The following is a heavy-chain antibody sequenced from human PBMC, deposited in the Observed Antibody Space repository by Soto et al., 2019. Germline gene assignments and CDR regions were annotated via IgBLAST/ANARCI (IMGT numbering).Heavy chain of an antibody. Sequence: SETLSLTCAVYGGSFSGYYCSWIRQPPGKGLEWIGEINHSGSTNYNPSLKSRVTISVDTSKNQFSLKLSSVTAADTAVYYCARGSDYYDSSGYYLPPGWGQGTLVTVPQ. J-gene: IGHJ4*02. CDR1: GGSFSGYY. D-gene: IGHD3-22*01. V-gene: IGHV4-34*01. CDR3: ARGSDYYDSSGYYLPPG. CDR2: INHSGST.